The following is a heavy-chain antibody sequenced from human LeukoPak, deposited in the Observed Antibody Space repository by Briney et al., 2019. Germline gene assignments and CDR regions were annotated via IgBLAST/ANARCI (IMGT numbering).Heavy chain of an antibody. V-gene: IGHV3-13*01. Sequence: GGSLRLSCAASGFTFSDYDMHWVRHATGKGLEWVSAIGTAGDTYYTGSVKGRFTISRENAKNSLYLQMNSLRAGDTAVYYCARVAKERVGGVYYFDYWGQGALVTVSS. CDR2: IGTAGDT. CDR3: ARVAKERVGGVYYFDY. D-gene: IGHD1-1*01. CDR1: GFTFSDYD. J-gene: IGHJ4*02.